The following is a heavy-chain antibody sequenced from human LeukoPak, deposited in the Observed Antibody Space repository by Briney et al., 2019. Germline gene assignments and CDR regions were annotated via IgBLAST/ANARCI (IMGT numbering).Heavy chain of an antibody. Sequence: SETLSLTCTVSGGSISSYYWSWIRQPAGKGLEWIGRIYTSGSTNYNPSPKSRVTMSVDTSKNQFSLKLSSVTAADTAVYYCARASADVSSGWYQSFDYWGQGTLVTVSS. CDR1: GGSISSYY. CDR2: IYTSGST. CDR3: ARASADVSSGWYQSFDY. V-gene: IGHV4-4*07. D-gene: IGHD6-19*01. J-gene: IGHJ4*02.